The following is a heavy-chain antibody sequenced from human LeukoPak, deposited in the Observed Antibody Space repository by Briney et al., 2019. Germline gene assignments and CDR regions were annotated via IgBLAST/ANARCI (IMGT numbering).Heavy chain of an antibody. CDR3: ARAPNLRQREYCGGDCYSRRYMDV. Sequence: PSQTLSLTCTVSGGSISSGTYYWSWIRQPAGKGLEWIGRFYTSGSTNYNPSLKSRVTMSVDTSKNQFSLKLSSVTAADTAVYYCARAPNLRQREYCGGDCYSRRYMDVWGKGTTVTVSS. CDR1: GGSISSGTYY. CDR2: FYTSGST. D-gene: IGHD2-21*02. V-gene: IGHV4-61*02. J-gene: IGHJ6*03.